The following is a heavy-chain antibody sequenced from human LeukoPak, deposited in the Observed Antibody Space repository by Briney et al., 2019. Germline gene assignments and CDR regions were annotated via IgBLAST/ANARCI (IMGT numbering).Heavy chain of an antibody. J-gene: IGHJ4*02. V-gene: IGHV1-3*03. CDR3: ERGIWSTTLNAYYLDS. CDR1: GYDFTEYA. CDR2: IDAGNGRT. Sequence: GASVKVSCKASGYDFTEYAVQWVRQAPGQRLECMGWIDAGNGRTKYSPDFQGRVMISRDTYARIDKTELSRLRSDDMAVYYCERGIWSTTLNAYYLDSWGKGQLVTVSS. D-gene: IGHD1-1*01.